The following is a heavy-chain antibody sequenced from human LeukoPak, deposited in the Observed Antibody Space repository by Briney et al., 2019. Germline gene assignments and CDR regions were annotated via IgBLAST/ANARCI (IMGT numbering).Heavy chain of an antibody. D-gene: IGHD3-10*01. CDR1: GGTFSSYA. V-gene: IGHV1-18*01. J-gene: IGHJ6*03. CDR3: ARDRPYYYGSGSYYPNSYYYYMDV. Sequence: ASVKVSCKASGGTFSSYAISWVRQAPGQGLEWMGWISAYNGNTNYAQKLQGRVTMTTDTSTSTAYMELRSLRSDDTAVYYCARDRPYYYGSGSYYPNSYYYYMDVWGKGTTVTISS. CDR2: ISAYNGNT.